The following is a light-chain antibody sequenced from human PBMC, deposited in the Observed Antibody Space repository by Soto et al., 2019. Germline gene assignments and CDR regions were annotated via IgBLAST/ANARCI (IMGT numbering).Light chain of an antibody. V-gene: IGKV1-5*03. CDR2: KAS. CDR1: QSIDNW. CDR3: QQYNSYSPWT. J-gene: IGKJ1*01. Sequence: DIQMTQSPSTLSASVGDIVTVTCRASQSIDNWLAWYQQKPGKAPKLLIYKASTLESGVPSRFSGSGSGTDFTLTISSLQPDDFATYYCQQYNSYSPWTFGQGTKVDIK.